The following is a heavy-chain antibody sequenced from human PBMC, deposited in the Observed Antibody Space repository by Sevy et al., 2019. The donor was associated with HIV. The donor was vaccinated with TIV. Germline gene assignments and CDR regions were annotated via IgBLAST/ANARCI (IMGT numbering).Heavy chain of an antibody. CDR1: GFTFSSYA. CDR2: ISGSTTNT. J-gene: IGHJ4*02. Sequence: GGSLRLSCAASGFTFSSYAMSWVRQAPGKGLEWVSVISGSTTNTYYADSVKGRFTISRDKSKNTLYLQMYSLRAEDTAVYYCAKDVGFNSRLVYYLDNWGQGTLVTVSS. D-gene: IGHD3-10*01. V-gene: IGHV3-23*01. CDR3: AKDVGFNSRLVYYLDN.